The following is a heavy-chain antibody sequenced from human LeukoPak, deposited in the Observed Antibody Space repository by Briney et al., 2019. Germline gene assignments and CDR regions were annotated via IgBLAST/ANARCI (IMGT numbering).Heavy chain of an antibody. V-gene: IGHV3-30*18. J-gene: IGHJ4*02. CDR2: ISYDGSNK. CDR3: AKDKVYSYGFRAFDY. D-gene: IGHD5-18*01. CDR1: GFTFSSYG. Sequence: PGGSLRLSCAASGFTFSSYGMHWVRQAPGKGLEWVVVISYDGSNKYYADSVKGRFTISRDNSKNTLYLQMNSLRAEDTAVYYCAKDKVYSYGFRAFDYWGQGTLVTVSS.